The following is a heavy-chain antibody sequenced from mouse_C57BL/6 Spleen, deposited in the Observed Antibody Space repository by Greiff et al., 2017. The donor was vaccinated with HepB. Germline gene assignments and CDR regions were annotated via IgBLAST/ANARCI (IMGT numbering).Heavy chain of an antibody. CDR3: ARRDYYGSSYGNYAMDY. CDR1: GYTFTSYW. V-gene: IGHV1-69*01. D-gene: IGHD1-1*01. J-gene: IGHJ4*01. CDR2: IDPSDSYT. Sequence: VQLQQPGAELVMPGASVKLSCKASGYTFTSYWMHWVKQRPGQGLEWIGEIDPSDSYTNYNQKFKGKSTLTVDKSSSTAYMQLSSLTSEDSAVYYCARRDYYGSSYGNYAMDYWGQGTSVTVSS.